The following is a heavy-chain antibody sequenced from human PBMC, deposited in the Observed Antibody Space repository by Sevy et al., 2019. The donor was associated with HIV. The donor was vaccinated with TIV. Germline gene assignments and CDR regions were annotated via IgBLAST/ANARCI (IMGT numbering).Heavy chain of an antibody. J-gene: IGHJ4*02. V-gene: IGHV3-23*01. CDR3: ASEGSSKPHDY. D-gene: IGHD6-19*01. CDR1: GFTFSSYA. CDR2: FSFGCGKI. Sequence: GRSLRLSCAASGFTFSSYAMSWVRQAPGKGLGWVSIFSFGCGKINYADSLKGRFTISSDNSKNTLYLQMHSLRAEDTAVYYCASEGSSKPHDYWGQGTLVTVSS.